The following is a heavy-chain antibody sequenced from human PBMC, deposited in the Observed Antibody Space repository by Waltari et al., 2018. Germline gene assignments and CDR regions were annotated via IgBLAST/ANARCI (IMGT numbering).Heavy chain of an antibody. J-gene: IGHJ5*02. CDR2: IYISGST. CDR3: ARNWYSSGWYWFDP. CDR1: GASISSHY. V-gene: IGHV4-4*07. D-gene: IGHD6-19*01. Sequence: QVQLQESGPGLVKPSETLSLTCPVSGASISSHYWGWIRQPAGKGLEWIGRIYISGSTNYTPSLQRRVTMSVDTSKNQFSLKLSSVTAADTAVYYCARNWYSSGWYWFDPWGQGTVVTVSS.